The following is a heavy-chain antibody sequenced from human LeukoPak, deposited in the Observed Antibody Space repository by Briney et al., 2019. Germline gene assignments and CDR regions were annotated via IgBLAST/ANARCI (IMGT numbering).Heavy chain of an antibody. CDR1: GFTFSSYA. V-gene: IGHV3-23*01. D-gene: IGHD6-13*01. CDR2: ISGSGGST. CDR3: AKSGATGYSSSWGVFDY. Sequence: GGSLRLSCAASGFTFSSYAMSWVRQAPGKGLEWVSAISGSGGSTYYADSVKGRFTISRDDSKNTLYLQMNSLRAEDTAVYYCAKSGATGYSSSWGVFDYWGQGTLVTVSS. J-gene: IGHJ4*02.